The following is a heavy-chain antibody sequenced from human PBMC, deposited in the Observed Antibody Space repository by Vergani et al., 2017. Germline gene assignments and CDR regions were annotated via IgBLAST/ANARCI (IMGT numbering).Heavy chain of an antibody. CDR2: ISYDGSNK. Sequence: QVQLVESGGGVVQPGRSLRLSCAASGFTFSSYGMHWVRQAPGKGLAWVAVISYDGSNKYYADSVKGRFTISRDNSKNTLYLQMNSLRAEDTAVYYCAKDSLDNSSGWYPSYWGQGTLVTVSS. CDR3: AKDSLDNSSGWYPSY. V-gene: IGHV3-30*18. J-gene: IGHJ4*02. D-gene: IGHD6-19*01. CDR1: GFTFSSYG.